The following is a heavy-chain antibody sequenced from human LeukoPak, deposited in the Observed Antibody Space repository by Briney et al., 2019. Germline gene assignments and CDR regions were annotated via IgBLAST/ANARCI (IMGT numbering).Heavy chain of an antibody. D-gene: IGHD3-3*01. CDR3: ARVRFLEWLFSNYYYGMDV. CDR2: INHSGST. V-gene: IGHV4-34*01. J-gene: IGHJ6*02. Sequence: SETLSLTCAVYGGSFSGYYWSWIRQPPGKGLEWIGEINHSGSTNYNPSLKSRVTIPVDTSKNQFSLKLSSVTAADTAVYYCARVRFLEWLFSNYYYGMDVWGQGTTVTVSS. CDR1: GGSFSGYY.